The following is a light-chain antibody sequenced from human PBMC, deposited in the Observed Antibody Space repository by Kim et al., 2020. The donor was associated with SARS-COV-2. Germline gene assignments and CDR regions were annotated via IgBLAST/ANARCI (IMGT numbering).Light chain of an antibody. CDR3: QQYDSPPYT. J-gene: IGKJ2*01. CDR2: GTS. Sequence: SSPGETALLSCRASQSVAPNHLAWFQQKPGQAPRLLIYGTSSRATGIPDRFSASESGTDFTLTISILEPEDFAVYFCQQYDSPPYTFGQGTKLEI. V-gene: IGKV3-20*01. CDR1: QSVAPNH.